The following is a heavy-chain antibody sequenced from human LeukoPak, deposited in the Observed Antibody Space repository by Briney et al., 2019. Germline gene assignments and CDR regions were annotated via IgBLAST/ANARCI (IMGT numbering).Heavy chain of an antibody. CDR1: GFTVNNNY. J-gene: IGHJ4*02. D-gene: IGHD3-10*01. CDR3: TRGASYYDY. V-gene: IGHV3-53*01. Sequence: GGSLRLSCAASGFTVNNNYMNWVRQAPGKGLEWVPGIHPGDNTYYADSVKGRFTISRDNSKNTLYLQMNSLRAEDTAVYYCTRGASYYDYWGQGTLVTVSS. CDR2: IHPGDNT.